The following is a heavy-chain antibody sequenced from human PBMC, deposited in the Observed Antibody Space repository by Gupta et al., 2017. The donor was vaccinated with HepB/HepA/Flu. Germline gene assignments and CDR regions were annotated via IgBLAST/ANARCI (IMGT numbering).Heavy chain of an antibody. CDR2: INSDGSST. D-gene: IGHD3-16*01. J-gene: IGHJ3*02. V-gene: IGHV3-74*01. CDR3: ARGSKSRGSLACDI. CDR1: GFTFSRYW. Sequence: EVQLVESGGGLVQPGESLRLSCAVSGFTFSRYWMHWVRQAPGQGLVWVSRINSDGSSTNYGDFVKGRFTISRDDAKSTLYLQMNSLSAEDTAVYHCARGSKSRGSLACDIWGQGTMVTVSS.